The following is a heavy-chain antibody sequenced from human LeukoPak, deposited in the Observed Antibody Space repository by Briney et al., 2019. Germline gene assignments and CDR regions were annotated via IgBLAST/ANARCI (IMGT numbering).Heavy chain of an antibody. CDR3: AKAAAGTRYYYYMDV. V-gene: IGHV3-23*01. CDR2: ISGSGGST. J-gene: IGHJ6*03. CDR1: GFTFSSYA. Sequence: GRSLRLSCAASGFTFSSYAMSWVRQAPGKGLEWVSAISGSGGSTYYADSVKGRFTISRDNSKNTLYLQMNSLRAEDTAVYYCAKAAAGTRYYYYMDVWGKGTTVTVSS. D-gene: IGHD6-13*01.